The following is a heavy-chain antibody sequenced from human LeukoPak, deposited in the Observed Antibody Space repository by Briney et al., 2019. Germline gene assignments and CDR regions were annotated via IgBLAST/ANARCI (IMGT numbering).Heavy chain of an antibody. CDR2: INPSGGST. V-gene: IGHV1-46*01. J-gene: IGHJ4*02. Sequence: ASVKVSCKASGYTFTSYYMHWVRQAPGQGLEWMGIINPSGGSTSYAQKFQGRVTMTRDTSTSTVYMELSSLRSEDTAVYYCARGPPSLYSGYDLESSAFDYWGQGTLVTVSS. CDR1: GYTFTSYY. CDR3: ARGPPSLYSGYDLESSAFDY. D-gene: IGHD5-12*01.